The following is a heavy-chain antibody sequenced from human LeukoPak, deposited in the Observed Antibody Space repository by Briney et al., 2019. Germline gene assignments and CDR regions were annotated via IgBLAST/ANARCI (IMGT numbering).Heavy chain of an antibody. D-gene: IGHD6-6*01. J-gene: IGHJ4*02. CDR3: AKVGEYSSSSWGDY. CDR2: ISGSGGST. Sequence: QPGGALRLSCAASGFTFSSYGMSWVRQAPGKGLEWVSAISGSGGSTYYADSVKGRFTISRDNSENTLYLQMNSLRAEDTAVYYCAKVGEYSSSSWGDYWGQGTLVTVSS. CDR1: GFTFSSYG. V-gene: IGHV3-23*01.